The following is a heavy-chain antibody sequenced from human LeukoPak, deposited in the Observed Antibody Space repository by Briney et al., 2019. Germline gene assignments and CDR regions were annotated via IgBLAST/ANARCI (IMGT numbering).Heavy chain of an antibody. J-gene: IGHJ3*02. V-gene: IGHV3-30*02. CDR3: AKAATRWRDAFDI. D-gene: IGHD6-13*01. CDR2: IRYDGSNK. Sequence: GGSLRLSCAASGFTFSSYGMHWVRQAPGKGLEWVAFIRYDGSNKYYADSVKGRFTISRDNSKNTLYLQMNSLRAEDTAVYYCAKAATRWRDAFDIWGQGTMVTVSS. CDR1: GFTFSSYG.